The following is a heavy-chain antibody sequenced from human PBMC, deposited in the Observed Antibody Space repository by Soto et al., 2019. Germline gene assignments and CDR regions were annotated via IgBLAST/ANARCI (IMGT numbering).Heavy chain of an antibody. Sequence: GGSLRLSCSASGFTFSSYAMHWVRQAPGKGLEYVSAISSNGGSTYYADSVKGRFTISRDNSKNTLYLQMSSLRAEDTAVYYCVKGGWLTGAKTAFDIWGQGTMVTVSS. CDR1: GFTFSSYA. CDR2: ISSNGGST. V-gene: IGHV3-64D*09. CDR3: VKGGWLTGAKTAFDI. J-gene: IGHJ3*02. D-gene: IGHD7-27*01.